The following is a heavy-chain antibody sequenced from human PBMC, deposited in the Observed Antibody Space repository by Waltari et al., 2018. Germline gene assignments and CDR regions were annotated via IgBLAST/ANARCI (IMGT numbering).Heavy chain of an antibody. J-gene: IGHJ3*02. V-gene: IGHV3-23*01. Sequence: EVQLLESGGGLVQPGGSLRLSCAASGFTFSSYAMSWVRQAPGKGLWWVSASSVSGGSTYYADSGKGRFTISRDNSKNTLYLQMNSLRAEDTAVYYCAKLQYSGSYYYAFDIWGQGTMVTVSS. CDR3: AKLQYSGSYYYAFDI. CDR1: GFTFSSYA. D-gene: IGHD1-26*01. CDR2: SSVSGGST.